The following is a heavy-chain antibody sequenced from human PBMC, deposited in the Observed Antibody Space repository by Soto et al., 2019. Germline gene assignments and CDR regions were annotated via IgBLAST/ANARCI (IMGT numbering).Heavy chain of an antibody. V-gene: IGHV3-9*01. Sequence: EVQLVESGGGLVQPGRSLRLSCAASGFTFDDYAMHWVRQAPRKGLEWVSGISWNSGSIGYADSVKGRFTISRDNAKNSLYLQMNSLRAEDTALYYCAKDIALITGTTFPDYWGQGTLVTVSS. CDR1: GFTFDDYA. J-gene: IGHJ4*02. D-gene: IGHD1-20*01. CDR2: ISWNSGSI. CDR3: AKDIALITGTTFPDY.